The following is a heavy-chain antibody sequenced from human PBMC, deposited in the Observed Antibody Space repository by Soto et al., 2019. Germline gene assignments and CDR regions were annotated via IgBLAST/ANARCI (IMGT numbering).Heavy chain of an antibody. CDR1: SGSISSYY. V-gene: IGHV4-59*08. D-gene: IGHD3-22*01. Sequence: PSETLSLTCTVSSGSISSYYWSWIRQLPGKGLEWIGYIHYSGSTNYNPSLKSRVTISVDTSKNQFSLKLSSVTAADTALYYRARHAVHDSSGYINWFDPWGQGTLVTVSS. J-gene: IGHJ5*02. CDR3: ARHAVHDSSGYINWFDP. CDR2: IHYSGST.